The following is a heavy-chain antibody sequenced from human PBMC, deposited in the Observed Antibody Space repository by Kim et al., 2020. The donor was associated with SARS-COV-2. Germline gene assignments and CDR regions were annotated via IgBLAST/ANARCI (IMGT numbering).Heavy chain of an antibody. V-gene: IGHV3-23*01. J-gene: IGHJ4*02. CDR1: GFTFSSYA. D-gene: IGHD5-18*01. CDR3: AKGGVQLWFADIYYFDY. CDR2: ISGSGGST. Sequence: GGSLRLSCAASGFTFSSYAMSWVRQAPGKGLEWVSAISGSGGSTYYADSVKGRFTISRDNSKNTLYLQMNSLRAEDTAVYYCAKGGVQLWFADIYYFDYWGQGTLVTVSS.